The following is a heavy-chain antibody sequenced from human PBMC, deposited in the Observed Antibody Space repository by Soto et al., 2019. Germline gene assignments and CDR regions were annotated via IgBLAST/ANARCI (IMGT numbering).Heavy chain of an antibody. CDR3: ARGDYGTGGYPFPYFDY. J-gene: IGHJ4*02. Sequence: HEHLVQSGAEVKRPGASLKVSCKASGYSFTGYYIHWVRQAPGQGLEWMGWINPDSGATNYAQNFQGRVTLTSDTSISTAYMDLTSLTSDDTAVYSCARGDYGTGGYPFPYFDYWGQGTLVIVSS. D-gene: IGHD2-8*02. CDR1: GYSFTGYY. CDR2: INPDSGAT. V-gene: IGHV1-2*02.